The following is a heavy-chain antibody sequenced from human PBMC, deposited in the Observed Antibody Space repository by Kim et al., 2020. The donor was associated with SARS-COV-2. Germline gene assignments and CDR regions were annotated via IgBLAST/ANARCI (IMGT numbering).Heavy chain of an antibody. CDR2: INGDGSDT. J-gene: IGHJ4*02. V-gene: IGHV3-74*01. D-gene: IGHD2-8*01. Sequence: GGSLRLSCAASGFTFSTYWMNWVRQVPGKGLVWISRINGDGSDTTYADSVKGRFTISRDNAKNMLYLQLNSLRAEDTALYYCARPLSGTNCYDYWGQGTLVTVSS. CDR3: ARPLSGTNCYDY. CDR1: GFTFSTYW.